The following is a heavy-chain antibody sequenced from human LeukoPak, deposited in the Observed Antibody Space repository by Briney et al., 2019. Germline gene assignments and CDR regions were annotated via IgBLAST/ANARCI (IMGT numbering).Heavy chain of an antibody. J-gene: IGHJ6*03. Sequence: GGSLRLSCAASGFTFSSYWMHWVRQAPGKGLVWVSRINSDGSSTSYADSVKGRFTSSRDNAKNTLYLQMNSLRAEDTAVYYCARADFDSGDYYYYYMDVWGKGTTVTVSS. V-gene: IGHV3-74*01. CDR1: GFTFSSYW. D-gene: IGHD4-17*01. CDR2: INSDGSST. CDR3: ARADFDSGDYYYYYMDV.